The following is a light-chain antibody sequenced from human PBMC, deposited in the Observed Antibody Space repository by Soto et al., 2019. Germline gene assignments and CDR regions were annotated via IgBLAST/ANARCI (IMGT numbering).Light chain of an antibody. CDR2: SNN. V-gene: IGLV1-44*01. CDR3: AAWDDSLNAVV. CDR1: SSNIGSNT. J-gene: IGLJ2*01. Sequence: QSVLTQPPSASGTPGQRVTISCSGSSSNIGSNTVNWYQQLPGTAPKLLIYSNNQRPSGVPVRFSGSKSGTSASLVMSGLQSGEEAHYYCAAWDDSLNAVVFGGGTKLTVL.